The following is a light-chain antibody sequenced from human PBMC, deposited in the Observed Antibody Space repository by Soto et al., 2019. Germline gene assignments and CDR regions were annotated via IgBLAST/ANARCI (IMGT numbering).Light chain of an antibody. J-gene: IGLJ1*01. CDR3: GSYAGIPSYV. Sequence: QSALTQPRSVSGSPGQSVTISCTGTSSDIGGYNYVSWYQQHPGKAPKLMIYTVTKRPSGVPDRFSGSKSDNTAYLTISGLQADKGADYYCGSYAGIPSYVSGPGPKVTVL. CDR1: SSDIGGYNY. CDR2: TVT. V-gene: IGLV2-11*01.